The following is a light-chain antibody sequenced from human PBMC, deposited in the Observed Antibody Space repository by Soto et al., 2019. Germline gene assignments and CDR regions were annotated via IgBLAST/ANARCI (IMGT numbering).Light chain of an antibody. CDR3: QQYGSPLRT. CDR1: QSVSNDF. V-gene: IGKV3-20*01. J-gene: IGKJ1*01. CDR2: DAS. Sequence: NVLTHSLGILSLSPGERATLSYRAIQSVSNDFLAWYQQKPGQAPRLLIYDASSRATGIPDRFSGSGSGTDFTLTISRLEPEDFAVYYCQQYGSPLRTFGQGTMVDI.